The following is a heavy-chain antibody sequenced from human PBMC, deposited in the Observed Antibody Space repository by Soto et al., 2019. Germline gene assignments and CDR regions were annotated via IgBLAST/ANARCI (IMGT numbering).Heavy chain of an antibody. CDR3: ARGGLFNYYYYMDV. CDR1: GFTFSRYG. J-gene: IGHJ6*03. CDR2: IWYDGSNK. D-gene: IGHD3-16*01. V-gene: IGHV3-33*01. Sequence: QVQLVESGGGVVQPGRSLRLSCAASGFTFSRYGMHWVRQAPGKGLEWVAVIWYDGSNKYYADSVKGRFTISRDNSKNTLYLQMNSLRAEDTAVYYCARGGLFNYYYYMDVWGKGTTVTVSS.